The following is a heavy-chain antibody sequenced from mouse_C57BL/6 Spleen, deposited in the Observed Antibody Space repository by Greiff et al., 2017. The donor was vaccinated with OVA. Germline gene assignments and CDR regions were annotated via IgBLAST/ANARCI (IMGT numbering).Heavy chain of an antibody. CDR3: ARGGTTVVEYWYFDV. Sequence: QVQLKESGPGLVQPSQSLSITCTVSGFSLTSYGVNWVRQSPGKGLAWLGVIWSGGSTDYNAAFISRLSISKDNSKSQVFFKMNSLQADDTAIYYCARGGTTVVEYWYFDVWGTGTTVTVSS. CDR1: GFSLTSYG. V-gene: IGHV2-2*01. D-gene: IGHD1-1*01. J-gene: IGHJ1*03. CDR2: IWSGGST.